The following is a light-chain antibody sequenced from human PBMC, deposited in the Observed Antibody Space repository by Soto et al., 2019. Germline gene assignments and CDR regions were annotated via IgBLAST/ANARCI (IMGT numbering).Light chain of an antibody. CDR1: SSDVGGYSY. CDR2: EVS. V-gene: IGLV2-8*01. CDR3: SSYEGSNNV. J-gene: IGLJ1*01. Sequence: QSALTQPPSASGSPGQSVTISCTGTSSDVGGYSYVSWYQQHPGKAPKLMIYEVSKRPSGVPDRFSGSKSGNTASLTVSGLQAEDEADYYCSSYEGSNNVFGTGTKVTVL.